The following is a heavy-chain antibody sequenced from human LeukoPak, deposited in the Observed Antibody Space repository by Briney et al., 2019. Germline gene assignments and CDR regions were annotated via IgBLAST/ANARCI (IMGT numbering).Heavy chain of an antibody. D-gene: IGHD6-13*01. CDR2: IYYSGST. V-gene: IGHV4-59*01. CDR1: GGSISSYY. CDR3: ARERIAAAGRGSFDY. Sequence: TPSETLSLTCTVSGGSISSYYWSWIRQPPGKGLEWIGYIYYSGSTNYNPSLKSRVTISVDTSKNQFSLKLSSVTAADTAVYYCARERIAAAGRGSFDYWGQGTLVTVSS. J-gene: IGHJ4*02.